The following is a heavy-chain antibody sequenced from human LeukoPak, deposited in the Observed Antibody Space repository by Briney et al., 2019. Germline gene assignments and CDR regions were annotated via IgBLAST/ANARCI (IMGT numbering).Heavy chain of an antibody. CDR3: ATRWVLSGEPY. J-gene: IGHJ4*02. Sequence: SETLSLTCAVYGGSISSGSWWSWVRQPPGKGLQWIGEISQSGITNYNASLKGRVHISVDKSKNQLSLELTSVTAADTAVYYCATRWVLSGEPYWGQGTLVTVSS. CDR2: ISQSGIT. D-gene: IGHD1-14*01. CDR1: GGSISSGSW. V-gene: IGHV4-4*02.